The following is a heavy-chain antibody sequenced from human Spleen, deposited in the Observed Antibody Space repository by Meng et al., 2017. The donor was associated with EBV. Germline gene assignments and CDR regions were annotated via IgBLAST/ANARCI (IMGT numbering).Heavy chain of an antibody. V-gene: IGHV4-34*01. Sequence: QGQVQQWGAGLLKHSDTLSLTCAVYGGSFSGYYWSWIRQPTGKGLEWMGEINHSGSTNYNPSLKSRVTISVDTSKNQFSLKLSSVTAADTAVYYCAIRPGIAAAQDPWGQGTLVTVSS. J-gene: IGHJ5*02. CDR1: GGSFSGYY. D-gene: IGHD6-13*01. CDR3: AIRPGIAAAQDP. CDR2: INHSGST.